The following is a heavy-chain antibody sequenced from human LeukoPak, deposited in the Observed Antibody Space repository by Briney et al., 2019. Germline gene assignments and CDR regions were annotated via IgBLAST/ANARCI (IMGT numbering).Heavy chain of an antibody. CDR3: ARDRGSAAAGMNRVVRLDY. J-gene: IGHJ4*02. Sequence: GRSLRLSCAASGFTFSSYGMHWVRQAPGKGLEWVAVIWYDGSNKYYADSVKGRFTISRDNSKNTLYLQMNSLRAEDTAVYYCARDRGSAAAGMNRVVRLDYWGQGTLVTVSS. CDR2: IWYDGSNK. D-gene: IGHD6-13*01. CDR1: GFTFSSYG. V-gene: IGHV3-33*01.